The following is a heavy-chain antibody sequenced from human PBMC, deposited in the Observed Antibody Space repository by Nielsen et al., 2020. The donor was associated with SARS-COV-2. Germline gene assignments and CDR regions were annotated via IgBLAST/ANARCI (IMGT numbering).Heavy chain of an antibody. CDR3: ARVIAAAGPVAY. J-gene: IGHJ4*02. V-gene: IGHV3-21*01. CDR2: ISSSSSYI. Sequence: GDSLKISCAASGFTFSSYSMNWVRQAPGKGLEWVSSISSSSSYIYYADSVKGRFTISRDNAKNSLYLQMNSLRAEDTAVYYCARVIAAAGPVAYWGQGTLVTVSS. CDR1: GFTFSSYS. D-gene: IGHD6-13*01.